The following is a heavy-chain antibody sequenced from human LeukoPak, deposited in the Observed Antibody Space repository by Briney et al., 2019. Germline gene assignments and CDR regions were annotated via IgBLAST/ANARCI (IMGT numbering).Heavy chain of an antibody. D-gene: IGHD1-26*01. Sequence: GGSLKLSCAASGFTFSNSAMHWVRQAPGKGLEWVAFIRYDGNNKYYADSVKGRFTISRDNSKNTVYLQMNSLRAEDTAVYYCAKDLLGATVYWGQGTLVTVSS. CDR3: AKDLLGATVY. J-gene: IGHJ4*02. CDR2: IRYDGNNK. V-gene: IGHV3-30*02. CDR1: GFTFSNSA.